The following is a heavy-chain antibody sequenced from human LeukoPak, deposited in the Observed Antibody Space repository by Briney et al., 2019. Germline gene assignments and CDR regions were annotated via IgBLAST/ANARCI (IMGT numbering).Heavy chain of an antibody. CDR3: ARERGGQNTESY. V-gene: IGHV4-31*03. CDR2: IYYSGST. J-gene: IGHJ4*02. Sequence: PSETLSLTCTVSGGSISSGGYYWSWIRQHPGKGLEWIGYIYYSGSTYYNPSLKSRVTISVDTSKNQFSLKLSSVTAADTAVYYCARERGGQNTESYWGQGTLVSVSS. D-gene: IGHD2-2*02. CDR1: GGSISSGGYY.